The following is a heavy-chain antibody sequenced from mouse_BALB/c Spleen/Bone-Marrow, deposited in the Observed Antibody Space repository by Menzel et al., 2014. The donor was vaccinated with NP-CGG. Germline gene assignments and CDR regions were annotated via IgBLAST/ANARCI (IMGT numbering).Heavy chain of an antibody. J-gene: IGHJ2*01. CDR1: GFTFSSYA. V-gene: IGHV5-9-3*01. CDR2: ISSGGSYT. D-gene: IGHD1-1*01. CDR3: ARFITTVVYFDY. Sequence: EVQLVESGGGLVKPGGSLKLSCAASGFTFSSYAMSWVRQTPEKRLEWVATISSGGSYTYYPDSGKGRFTISRDNAKNTLYLQMSSLRSEDTAMYYCARFITTVVYFDYWGQGTTLTVSS.